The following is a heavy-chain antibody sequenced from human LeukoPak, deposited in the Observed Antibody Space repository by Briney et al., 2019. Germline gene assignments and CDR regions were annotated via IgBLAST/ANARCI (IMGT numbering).Heavy chain of an antibody. CDR3: AKELVAVAGDRGVDY. Sequence: GRSLRLSCAASGFTFSSYAMSWVRQAPGKGLEWVPAFSRSGCSTYYADSVKGRFTISRENPKNTLYLQMNRLRAEETAVYYCAKELVAVAGDRGVDYWGQGTMVSVSS. CDR1: GFTFSSYA. D-gene: IGHD6-19*01. CDR2: FSRSGCST. J-gene: IGHJ4*02. V-gene: IGHV3-23*01.